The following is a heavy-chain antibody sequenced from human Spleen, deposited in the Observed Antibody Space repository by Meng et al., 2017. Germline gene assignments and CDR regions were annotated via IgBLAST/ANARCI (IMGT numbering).Heavy chain of an antibody. CDR3: AKDGADYDYVWGSYRSVY. CDR2: IYSGGNT. J-gene: IGHJ4*02. Sequence: LSLTCAASGFTVSHNYMSWVRQAPGKGLEWVSVIYSGGNTYYADSVKGRFTISRDNSKNTVFLQINSLRAEDTAVYYCAKDGADYDYVWGSYRSVYWGQGTLVTVSS. V-gene: IGHV3-66*02. D-gene: IGHD3-16*02. CDR1: GFTVSHNY.